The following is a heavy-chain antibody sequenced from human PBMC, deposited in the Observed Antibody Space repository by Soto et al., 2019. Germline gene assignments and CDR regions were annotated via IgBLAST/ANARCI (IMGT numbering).Heavy chain of an antibody. V-gene: IGHV1-46*01. CDR1: GGAFRSYA. J-gene: IGHJ1*01. CDR3: AIALGSQEDIQH. CDR2: INPNGGNT. Sequence: VCCKCSGGAFRSYAISRVRQAPGQGLEWMGRINPNGGNTSYAQEFQGRVTMTRDTSTITVYMELSSLRSEDTAVYYCAIALGSQEDIQHWGQGSLVIVSS. D-gene: IGHD6-25*01.